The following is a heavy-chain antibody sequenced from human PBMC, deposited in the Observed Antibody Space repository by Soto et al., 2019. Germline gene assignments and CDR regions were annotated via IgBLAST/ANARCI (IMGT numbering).Heavy chain of an antibody. D-gene: IGHD3-9*01. CDR2: IYYSGST. V-gene: IGHV4-30-4*01. CDR1: GGSISSGDYY. J-gene: IGHJ5*02. CDR3: ARGTRYYDILPGPGWFDP. Sequence: PSETLSLTCTVSGGSISSGDYYWSWIRPPPGKGLEWIGYIYYSGSTYYNPSLKSRVTISVDTSKNQFSLKLSSVTAADTAVYYCARGTRYYDILPGPGWFDPWGQGTLVTVSS.